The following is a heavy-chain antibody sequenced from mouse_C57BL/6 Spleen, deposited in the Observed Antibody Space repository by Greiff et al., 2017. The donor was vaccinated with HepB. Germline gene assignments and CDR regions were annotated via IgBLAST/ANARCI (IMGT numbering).Heavy chain of an antibody. D-gene: IGHD1-1*01. J-gene: IGHJ3*01. CDR2: IYPGSGST. V-gene: IGHV1-55*01. Sequence: QVQLKQPGAELVKPGASVKMSCKASGYTFTSYWITWVKQRPGQGLEWIGDIYPGSGSTNYNEKFKSKATLTVDTSSSTAYMQHSSLTSEDSAVYYCARKEGGKGAWFAYWGQGTLVTVSA. CDR3: ARKEGGKGAWFAY. CDR1: GYTFTSYW.